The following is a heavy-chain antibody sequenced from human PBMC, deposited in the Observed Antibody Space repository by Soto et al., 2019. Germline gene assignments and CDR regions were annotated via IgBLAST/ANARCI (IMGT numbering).Heavy chain of an antibody. CDR1: GGSISSNY. CDR3: AREGNLGRWIQPLDS. V-gene: IGHV4-59*01. J-gene: IGHJ4*02. Sequence: PSETLSLTCTVSGGSISSNYWSWIRQPPGKGLEWIGNIYYSGSTNYNPSLKSRVTISGDTSKNQFSLQLTSVTAADTAVYFCAREGNLGRWIQPLDSWGQGTLVTAPQ. CDR2: IYYSGST. D-gene: IGHD2-2*03.